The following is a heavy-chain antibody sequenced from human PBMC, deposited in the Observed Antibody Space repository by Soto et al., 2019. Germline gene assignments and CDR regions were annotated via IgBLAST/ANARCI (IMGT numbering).Heavy chain of an antibody. J-gene: IGHJ5*02. Sequence: GGSLRLSCAASGFTFSSYSMNWVRQAPGKGLEWVSSISSSSSYIYYADSVKGRFTISRDNAKNSLYLQMNSLRAEDTAVYYCARDSGTKLGPTKNWFDPWGQGTLVTVSS. CDR3: ARDSGTKLGPTKNWFDP. CDR1: GFTFSSYS. D-gene: IGHD3-10*02. CDR2: ISSSSSYI. V-gene: IGHV3-21*01.